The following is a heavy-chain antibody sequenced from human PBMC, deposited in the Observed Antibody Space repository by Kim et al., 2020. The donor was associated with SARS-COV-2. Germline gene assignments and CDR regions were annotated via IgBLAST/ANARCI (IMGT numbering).Heavy chain of an antibody. CDR2: IYYSGST. CDR1: GGSISSYY. CDR3: ARGDKGATGFYYYYYGMDV. J-gene: IGHJ6*02. D-gene: IGHD1-26*01. V-gene: IGHV4-59*01. Sequence: SETLSLTCTVSGGSISSYYWSWIRQPPGKGLEWIGYIYYSGSTNYNPSLKSRVTISVDTSKNQFSLKLSSVTAADTAVYYCARGDKGATGFYYYYYGMDVWGQGTTVTVSS.